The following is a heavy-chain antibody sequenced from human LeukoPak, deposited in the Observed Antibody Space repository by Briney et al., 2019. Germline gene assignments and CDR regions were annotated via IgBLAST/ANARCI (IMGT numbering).Heavy chain of an antibody. CDR2: IKEDGTET. CDR3: AKEGRSLQTY. Sequence: GGSLRLSCAASGFMFSSNWMSWVRLAPGKGLEWVANIKEDGTETYYVDSVKGRFTISRDNAKNSLYLQMNSLRVEDTAVYYCAKEGRSLQTYWGQGTLVTVTS. D-gene: IGHD5-24*01. V-gene: IGHV3-7*03. CDR1: GFMFSSNW. J-gene: IGHJ4*02.